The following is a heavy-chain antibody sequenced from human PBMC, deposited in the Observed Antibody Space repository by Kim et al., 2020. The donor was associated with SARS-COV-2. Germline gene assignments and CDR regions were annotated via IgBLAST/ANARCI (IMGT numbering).Heavy chain of an antibody. V-gene: IGHV1-69*13. D-gene: IGHD6-6*01. CDR2: IIPIFGTA. J-gene: IGHJ6*01. Sequence: SVKVSCKASGGTLSSHAISWVRQAPGQGLEWMGGIIPIFGTANYAQKFQGRVTITADESTSTAYMELSSLRSEDPAVYYCARGGYSSSTTVLGPLRSLGMSVWGQETTVTVSS. CDR3: ARGGYSSSTTVLGPLRSLGMSV. CDR1: GGTLSSHA.